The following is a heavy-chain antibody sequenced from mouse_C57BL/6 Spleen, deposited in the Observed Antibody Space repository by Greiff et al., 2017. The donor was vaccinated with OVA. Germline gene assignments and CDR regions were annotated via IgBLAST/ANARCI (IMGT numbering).Heavy chain of an antibody. CDR1: GYTFTEYT. D-gene: IGHD1-1*01. CDR2: FYPGSGSI. CDR3: ARHEEGDYGSSSAWFAY. V-gene: IGHV1-62-2*01. J-gene: IGHJ3*01. Sequence: QVQLQQSGAELVKPGASVKLSCKASGYTFTEYTIHWVKQRSGQGLEWIGWFYPGSGSIKYNEKFKDKATLTADKSSSTVYMELSRLTTEDSAVYFCARHEEGDYGSSSAWFAYWGQGTLVTVSA.